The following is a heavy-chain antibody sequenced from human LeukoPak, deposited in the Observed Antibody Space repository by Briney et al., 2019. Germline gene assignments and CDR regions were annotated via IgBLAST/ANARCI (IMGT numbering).Heavy chain of an antibody. Sequence: PGGSLRLSCAASGFSFSKYAMSWVRQAPGKGLEWVSAFSGSGGRKYYADSVKGRFNISRDNSKNTLYVQMNRLRAEDTATYYCAKGTTYYDILTGYGYPYYFDYWGQGTLVTVSS. D-gene: IGHD3-9*01. V-gene: IGHV3-23*01. CDR3: AKGTTYYDILTGYGYPYYFDY. CDR2: FSGSGGRK. CDR1: GFSFSKYA. J-gene: IGHJ4*02.